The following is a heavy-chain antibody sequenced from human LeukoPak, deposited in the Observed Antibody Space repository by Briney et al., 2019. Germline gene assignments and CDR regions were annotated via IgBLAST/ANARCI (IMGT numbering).Heavy chain of an antibody. CDR2: INPNSGGT. D-gene: IGHD6-19*01. Sequence: ASVKVSCKASGYTFTGYYMHWVRQAPGQGLEWMGWINPNSGGTNYAQRFQGRVTMTRDTSICTAYMELSRLTFDDTAVYYCARDSGQWLVNLYYFDYWGQGTLVTVSS. CDR1: GYTFTGYY. CDR3: ARDSGQWLVNLYYFDY. V-gene: IGHV1-2*02. J-gene: IGHJ4*02.